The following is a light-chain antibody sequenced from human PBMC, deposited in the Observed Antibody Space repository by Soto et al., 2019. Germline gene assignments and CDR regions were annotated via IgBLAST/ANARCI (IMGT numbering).Light chain of an antibody. J-gene: IGKJ2*01. Sequence: DIVLTQSPGTLSLSPGERATLSCRASQSVFNNNLVWYQQKPGQAPRNRMFGASSRTTCITDRFSGIRSGTDFSITGSRLEPEDFAKYHCRQYGSSRRNFGQGTKLES. V-gene: IGKV3-20*01. CDR2: GAS. CDR1: QSVFNNN. CDR3: RQYGSSRRN.